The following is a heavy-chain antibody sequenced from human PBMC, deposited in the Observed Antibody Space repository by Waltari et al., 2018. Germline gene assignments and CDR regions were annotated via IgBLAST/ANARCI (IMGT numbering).Heavy chain of an antibody. CDR2: IYYSGST. D-gene: IGHD2-2*01. V-gene: IGHV4-39*07. Sequence: IRQPPGKGLEWIGNIYYSGSTYYNPSLKSRVTISVDTSKNQFSLKLSSVTAADTAVYYCARIVVPAYYYYYMDVWGKGTTVTISS. CDR3: ARIVVPAYYYYYMDV. J-gene: IGHJ6*03.